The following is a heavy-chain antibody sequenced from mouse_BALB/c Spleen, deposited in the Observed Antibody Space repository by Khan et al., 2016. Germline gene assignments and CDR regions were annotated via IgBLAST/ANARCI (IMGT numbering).Heavy chain of an antibody. J-gene: IGHJ2*01. CDR1: GYTFTSYW. CDR2: INPSTGYT. Sequence: QVQLQQSGAELAKPGASVKMSCKASGYTFTSYWMHWVKQRPGQGLEWIGYINPSTGYTEYNQKFKDKATLTADKSPSTAYMQLSSLTSEDSAVYYCARSGSSFYFDYWGQGTTLTVSS. D-gene: IGHD3-1*01. CDR3: ARSGSSFYFDY. V-gene: IGHV1-7*01.